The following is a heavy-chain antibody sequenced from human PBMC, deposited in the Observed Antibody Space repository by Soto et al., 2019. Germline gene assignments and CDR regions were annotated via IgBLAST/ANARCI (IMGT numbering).Heavy chain of an antibody. D-gene: IGHD4-17*01. CDR1: GGTFSSNA. Sequence: ASVKVSCKASGGTFSSNAISWVRQAPGQGLEWMGGIIPIFGTANYAQKFQGRVTITADESTSTAYMELSSLRSEDTAVYYCARDPKETTVTLQDYYYYGMDVWGQGTTVTVSS. CDR3: ARDPKETTVTLQDYYYYGMDV. V-gene: IGHV1-69*13. J-gene: IGHJ6*02. CDR2: IIPIFGTA.